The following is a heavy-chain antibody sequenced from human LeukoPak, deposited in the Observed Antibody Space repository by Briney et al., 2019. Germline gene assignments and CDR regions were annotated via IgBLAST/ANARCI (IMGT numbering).Heavy chain of an antibody. V-gene: IGHV4-59*08. D-gene: IGHD3-9*01. CDR1: GGSISSYY. J-gene: IGHJ6*02. CDR3: ARRLLRYFDWADYGMDV. Sequence: SETLSLTCTVSGGSISSYYWSWIRQPPGKGLEWIGYIYYSGSTNYNPSLKSRVTISVDTSKNQFSLKLSSVTAADTAVYYCARRLLRYFDWADYGMDVWGQGTTVTVSS. CDR2: IYYSGST.